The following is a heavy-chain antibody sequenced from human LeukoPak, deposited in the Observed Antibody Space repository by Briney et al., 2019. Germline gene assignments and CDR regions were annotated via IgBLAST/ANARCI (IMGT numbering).Heavy chain of an antibody. Sequence: PGGSLRLSCEASGFTFSDCYMSWIRQAPGKGLEWVSIMFGADKNTTYYADSVKGRFTVSRDNSKNTLDLQMTDLRPEDTAIYYCAKRNTMVRGGPCFDYWGQGILVAVSS. J-gene: IGHJ4*02. V-gene: IGHV3-23*01. CDR3: AKRNTMVRGGPCFDY. CDR2: MFGADKNTT. D-gene: IGHD3-10*01. CDR1: GFTFSDCY.